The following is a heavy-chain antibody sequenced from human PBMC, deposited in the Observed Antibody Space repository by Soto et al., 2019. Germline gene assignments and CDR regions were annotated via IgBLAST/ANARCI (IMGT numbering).Heavy chain of an antibody. D-gene: IGHD3-3*01. CDR1: GGSISSYY. CDR2: IYYSGST. CDR3: ARHDFWSVQSTVDI. J-gene: IGHJ3*02. Sequence: QVQLQESGPGLVKPSETLSLTCTVSGGSISSYYWSWIRQPPGKGLEWIGYIYYSGSTNYNPSLKSRVTISVDTSKNQFSLKLSSVTAAGTAVYYCARHDFWSVQSTVDIWGQGTMVTVSS. V-gene: IGHV4-59*01.